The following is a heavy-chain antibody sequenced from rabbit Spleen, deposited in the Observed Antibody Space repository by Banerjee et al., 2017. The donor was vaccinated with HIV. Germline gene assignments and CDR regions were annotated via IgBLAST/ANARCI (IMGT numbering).Heavy chain of an antibody. J-gene: IGHJ4*01. CDR2: FDPVLGST. CDR1: GFDFSNYG. D-gene: IGHD4-1*01. V-gene: IGHV1S7*01. CDR3: VRFWVVLGVWGL. Sequence: QLKESGGGLVQPGGSLKLSCKASGFDFSNYGISWVRQAPGKGLEWIGYFDPVLGSTYYASWVNGRFTISSHNAQNTVDLQLNSLTGADTATYFCVRFWVVLGVWGLWGPGTLVTVS.